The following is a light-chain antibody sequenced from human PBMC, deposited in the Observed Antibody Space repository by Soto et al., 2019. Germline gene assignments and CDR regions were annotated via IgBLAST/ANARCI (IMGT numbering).Light chain of an antibody. Sequence: QSVLTQPPSASGSPGQSVTISCTGTSSDVGGYNYVSWYQQHPGKAPKLMIYEVSKRPSGVPDRFSGSKSGNTASLTISGLQAEDEADYYCNSYTSSTTLVFGGGTKLTVL. V-gene: IGLV2-8*01. CDR1: SSDVGGYNY. CDR3: NSYTSSTTLV. J-gene: IGLJ2*01. CDR2: EVS.